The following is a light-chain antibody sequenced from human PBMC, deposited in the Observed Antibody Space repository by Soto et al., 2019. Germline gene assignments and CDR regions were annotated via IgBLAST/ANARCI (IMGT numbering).Light chain of an antibody. CDR2: GAS. Sequence: EIVMTQSPATLSLSPGERATLSCRASQSVSNNLAWYQQKPGQSPRLLIYGASTRATGIPARFSGSGSKTEFTLTISSLQSEDFAVYYCQQYNNWPWLTFGGGTKVDIK. J-gene: IGKJ4*01. V-gene: IGKV3-15*01. CDR1: QSVSNN. CDR3: QQYNNWPWLT.